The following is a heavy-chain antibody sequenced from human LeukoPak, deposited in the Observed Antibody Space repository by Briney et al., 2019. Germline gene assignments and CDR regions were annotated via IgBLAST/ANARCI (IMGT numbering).Heavy chain of an antibody. J-gene: IGHJ4*02. V-gene: IGHV4-59*11. Sequence: SETLSLTCTVSGGSMTTHHWNWIRQTPGKGLEWIGYVFDSGRTKVNPSLTSRVTLSTDTSKNQLSLWLSSVTAADTAVYYCTTIKRGDIFGYFDFWGQGILVTVSS. D-gene: IGHD5-18*01. CDR3: TTIKRGDIFGYFDF. CDR1: GGSMTTHH. CDR2: VFDSGRT.